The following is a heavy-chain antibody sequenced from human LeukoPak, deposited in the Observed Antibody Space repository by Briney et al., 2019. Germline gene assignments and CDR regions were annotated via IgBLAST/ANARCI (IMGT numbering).Heavy chain of an antibody. CDR1: GFTFSSYA. J-gene: IGHJ6*02. Sequence: PGGTLRLSCAASGFTFSSYAMHWVRQAPGKGLEYVSAISSYGGSTYYANSVKGRFTISRDNSKNTLYLQMGSLRAEDMAVYYCARSPLMVPAAMGLDVWGQGTTVTAS. CDR2: ISSYGGST. D-gene: IGHD2-2*01. CDR3: ARSPLMVPAAMGLDV. V-gene: IGHV3-64*01.